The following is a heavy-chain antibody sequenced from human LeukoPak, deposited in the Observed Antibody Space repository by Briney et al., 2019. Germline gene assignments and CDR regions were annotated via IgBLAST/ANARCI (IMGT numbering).Heavy chain of an antibody. CDR2: MYYSGST. V-gene: IGHV4-39*01. J-gene: IGHJ4*02. CDR1: GGSISSSSYY. Sequence: KPSETLSLTCTVSGGSISSSSYYWGWIRQPPGKGLEWIGSMYYSGSTYYNSSIKSRVTIFVDTSNNLVPLKLSSVAAAETAVYYCARHTDSGYDLSHWGQGILVTVSS. D-gene: IGHD5-12*01. CDR3: ARHTDSGYDLSH.